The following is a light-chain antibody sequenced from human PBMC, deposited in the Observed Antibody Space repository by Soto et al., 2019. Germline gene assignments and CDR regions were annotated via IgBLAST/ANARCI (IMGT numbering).Light chain of an antibody. CDR3: QLYGGSLIT. CDR1: QSVSSSY. CDR2: GAS. J-gene: IGKJ5*01. V-gene: IGKV3-20*01. Sequence: EIVLTQSPGTLSLSPGERATLSCRASQSVSSSYLAWYQQKPGQAPRLLIYGASSRATGIPDRFSGSGSGTDFTLTISILEPEDFAVYYCQLYGGSLITFGQGTRLEIK.